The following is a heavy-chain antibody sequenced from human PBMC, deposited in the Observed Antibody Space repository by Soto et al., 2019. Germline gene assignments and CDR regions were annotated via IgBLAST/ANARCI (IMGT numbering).Heavy chain of an antibody. D-gene: IGHD3-10*01. CDR3: ARERTDYYGSGAFDY. CDR1: GGTFSSYS. CDR2: IIPIFGTA. J-gene: IGHJ4*02. V-gene: IGHV1-69*13. Sequence: SVKVSCKASGGTFSSYSISWVRQAPGQGLEWMGGIIPIFGTANYAQKFQGRVTITADESTSTAYMELSSLRSEDTAVYYCARERTDYYGSGAFDYWGQGTLVTVSA.